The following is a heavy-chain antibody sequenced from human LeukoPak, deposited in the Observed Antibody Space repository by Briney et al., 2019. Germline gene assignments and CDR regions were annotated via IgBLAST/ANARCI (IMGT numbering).Heavy chain of an antibody. CDR3: ARGALDTDSSGDYIDY. CDR2: IWYDGSNK. V-gene: IGHV3-33*01. CDR1: GFTFSSYG. Sequence: GGSLRLSCAASGFTFSSYGMHWVRQAPGKGLEWVAVIWYDGSNKYYADSVKGRFTISRDNSKNTLYLQMNSLRAEDTAVYYCARGALDTDSSGDYIDYWGQGTLVTVSS. J-gene: IGHJ4*02. D-gene: IGHD3-22*01.